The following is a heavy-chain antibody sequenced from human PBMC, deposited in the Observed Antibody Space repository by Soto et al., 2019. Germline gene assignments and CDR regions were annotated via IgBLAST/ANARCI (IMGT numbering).Heavy chain of an antibody. CDR3: ASLYDFWSGYYRLFDY. J-gene: IGHJ4*02. CDR1: GFTFSSYS. CDR2: ISSSSSTI. Sequence: GGSLRLSCAASGFTFSSYSMNWVRQAPGKGLEWVSYISSSSSTIYYADSVKGRFTISRDNAKNSLYLQMNSLRAEDTAVYYCASLYDFWSGYYRLFDYWGQGTLVTVSS. D-gene: IGHD3-3*01. V-gene: IGHV3-48*01.